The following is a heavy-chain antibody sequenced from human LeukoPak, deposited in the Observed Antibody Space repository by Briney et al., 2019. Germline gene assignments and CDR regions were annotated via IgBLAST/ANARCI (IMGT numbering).Heavy chain of an antibody. J-gene: IGHJ6*02. V-gene: IGHV3-23*01. Sequence: GGSLRLSCAASGFTFSNYAMTWVRQAPGKGLEWVSAISGSAYNTYYADSVKGRFTISRDNPKNTLYLQMNSLRVEDTAVYYCAKDSSGSVRFLERLLRYGMDVWGQGTTVTVSS. D-gene: IGHD3-3*01. CDR3: AKDSSGSVRFLERLLRYGMDV. CDR2: ISGSAYNT. CDR1: GFTFSNYA.